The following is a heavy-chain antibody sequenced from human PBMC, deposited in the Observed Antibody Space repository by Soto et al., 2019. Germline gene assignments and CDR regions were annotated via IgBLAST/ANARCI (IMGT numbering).Heavy chain of an antibody. V-gene: IGHV3-15*01. J-gene: IGHJ4*02. CDR2: IRSKSDGGAR. CDR1: GFMFSSAW. D-gene: IGHD1-1*01. CDR3: VEGWNDF. Sequence: VQVVEAGGDLVKPGGSLRLSCVTSGFMFSSAWMSWVRQAPGKGREWVGRIRSKSDGGARDYAAPVKGRFSISRDDSKNTVYLQMNSLRAEDTAVYYCVEGWNDFWGQGTLVTVSS.